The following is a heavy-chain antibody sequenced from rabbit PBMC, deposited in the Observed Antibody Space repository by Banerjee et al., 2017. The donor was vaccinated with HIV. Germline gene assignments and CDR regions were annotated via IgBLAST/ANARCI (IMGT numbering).Heavy chain of an antibody. CDR2: IYAGSGSS. J-gene: IGHJ4*01. CDR3: ARDAASSDYYHYLEL. V-gene: IGHV1S45*01. Sequence: QEQLEESGGDLVKPEGSLTLTCTASGFSFSSSYYMCWVRQAPGKGLEWIGCIYAGSGSSYYASWAKGRFTISKTSSTTVTLQMTSLTAADTATYFCARDAASSDYYHYLELWGPGTLVTVS. CDR1: GFSFSSSYY. D-gene: IGHD8-1*01.